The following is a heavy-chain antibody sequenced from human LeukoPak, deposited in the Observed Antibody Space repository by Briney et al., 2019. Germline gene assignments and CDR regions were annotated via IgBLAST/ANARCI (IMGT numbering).Heavy chain of an antibody. J-gene: IGHJ4*02. CDR2: INHSGST. CDR3: ARVAVAGKEVGVDY. V-gene: IGHV4-34*01. D-gene: IGHD6-19*01. Sequence: SETLSLTCTVYGGSFSGYYWSWIRQPPGKGLEWIGEINHSGSTNYNPSLKSRVTISVDTSKNQFSLKLSSVTAADTAVYYCARVAVAGKEVGVDYWGQGTLVTVSS. CDR1: GGSFSGYY.